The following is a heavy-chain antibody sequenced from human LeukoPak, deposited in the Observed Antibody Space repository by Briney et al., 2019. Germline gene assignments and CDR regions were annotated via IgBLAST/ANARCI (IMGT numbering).Heavy chain of an antibody. V-gene: IGHV4-39*01. D-gene: IGHD4-17*01. CDR1: GGSISSISSINYY. Sequence: SETLSLTCTVSGGSISSISSINYYWGWIRQPPGKELEWIGSIYYSGNTYYNPSLKSRVTVSIDTSKNQFSLKLSSVTAADTAVYHCARRNDDYTEDFDYWGQGTLVTVSS. J-gene: IGHJ4*02. CDR3: ARRNDDYTEDFDY. CDR2: IYYSGNT.